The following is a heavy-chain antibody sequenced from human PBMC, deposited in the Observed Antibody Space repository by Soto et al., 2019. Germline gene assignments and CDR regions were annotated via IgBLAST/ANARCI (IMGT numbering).Heavy chain of an antibody. J-gene: IGHJ4*02. Sequence: QVQLQQWGAGLLKPSETLSLTCAVYGGSFSGYYWSWIRQPPGKGLEWIGEINHSGSTNYNPSLKSRVTISVDTSKNQFSLKLSSVTAADTAVYCCARGLKEMATTEYYFDYWGQGTLVTVSS. CDR2: INHSGST. CDR1: GGSFSGYY. V-gene: IGHV4-34*01. CDR3: ARGLKEMATTEYYFDY. D-gene: IGHD1-1*01.